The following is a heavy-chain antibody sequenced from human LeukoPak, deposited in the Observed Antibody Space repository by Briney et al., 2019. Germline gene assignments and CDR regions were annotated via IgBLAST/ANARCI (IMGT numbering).Heavy chain of an antibody. CDR3: ASCSSCWLFPDL. CDR1: GGSFSGYY. D-gene: IGHD6-13*01. Sequence: PSETLSLTCAVSGGSFSGYYWSWVRQPPGKGLEWIGEINHSGSNNYNPSLKSRVSISVDTTKNHFSLKLSSVTAADTAVYYCASCSSCWLFPDLWGQGTLVTVSS. V-gene: IGHV4-34*01. CDR2: INHSGSN. J-gene: IGHJ4*02.